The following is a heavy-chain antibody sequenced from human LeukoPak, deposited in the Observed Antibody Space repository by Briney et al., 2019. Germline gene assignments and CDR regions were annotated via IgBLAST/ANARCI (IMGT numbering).Heavy chain of an antibody. Sequence: MSSETLSLTCAVYGGSFSGYHWSWIRQPPGKGLEWICEINHSGSTNYNASLKSRVTISVGTSKKQFSLKLSSVTAADTAVYYCARGSGDYDILTGYYNPPSGFDNWGQGTLVTVSS. V-gene: IGHV4-34*01. D-gene: IGHD3-9*01. CDR3: ARGSGDYDILTGYYNPPSGFDN. CDR2: INHSGST. CDR1: GGSFSGYH. J-gene: IGHJ4*02.